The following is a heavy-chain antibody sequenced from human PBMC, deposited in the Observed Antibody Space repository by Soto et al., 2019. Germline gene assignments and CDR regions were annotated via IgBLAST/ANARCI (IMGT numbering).Heavy chain of an antibody. V-gene: IGHV2-5*01. J-gene: IGHJ5*02. CDR2: IYWNDDK. D-gene: IGHD3-16*01. CDR3: AHSLPYVSYNWFDP. Sequence: SGPTLVKPTQTLTLTCTFSGFSLSTSGVGVGWIRQPPGKALEWLALIYWNDDKRYSPSLKSRLTSTKDTSKNQVVLTMTNMDPVDTATYYCAHSLPYVSYNWFDPWGQGTLVTVSS. CDR1: GFSLSTSGVG.